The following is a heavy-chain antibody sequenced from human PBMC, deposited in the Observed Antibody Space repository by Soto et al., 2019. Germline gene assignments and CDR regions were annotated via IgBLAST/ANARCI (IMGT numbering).Heavy chain of an antibody. CDR1: GDTFSSYS. J-gene: IGHJ3*02. CDR2: IIPIFGKP. Sequence: QVQLIQSGAELKKPGSSVKVSCKASGDTFSSYSITWLRQAPGQRLEWMGGIIPIFGKPTYAQKFQGRVAITADDSTITFYMELTSLTSEDTAVYYCARVPGIWNSFYSWGQGTLVTVS. CDR3: ARVPGIWNSFYS. V-gene: IGHV1-69*01. D-gene: IGHD1-7*01.